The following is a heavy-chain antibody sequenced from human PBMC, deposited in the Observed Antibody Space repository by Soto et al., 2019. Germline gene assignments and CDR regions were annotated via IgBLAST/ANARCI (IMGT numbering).Heavy chain of an antibody. D-gene: IGHD3-10*01. V-gene: IGHV3-23*01. CDR1: GFTFSSYA. CDR3: AGSITMVRGVYWEEAYYYYGMDV. CDR2: ISGSGGST. Sequence: GGSLRLSCAASGFTFSSYAMSWVRQAPGKGLEWVSAISGSGGSTYYADSVKGRFTISRDNSKNTLYLQMNSLRAEDTAVYYCAGSITMVRGVYWEEAYYYYGMDVWGQGTTVTVSS. J-gene: IGHJ6*02.